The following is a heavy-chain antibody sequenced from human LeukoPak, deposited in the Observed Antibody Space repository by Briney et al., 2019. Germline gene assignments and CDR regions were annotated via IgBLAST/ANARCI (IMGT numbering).Heavy chain of an antibody. J-gene: IGHJ4*02. CDR2: IISDGSST. Sequence: GGFLRLSCTASGFTFSSYWMHWVRQAPGKGLMWVSRIISDGSSTSYADSVKGRFTMSRDNAKNTLYLQMNSLRADDTAVYYCARDSYYSPDYWGQGTLVIVSS. CDR3: ARDSYYSPDY. CDR1: GFTFSSYW. V-gene: IGHV3-74*01. D-gene: IGHD4-11*01.